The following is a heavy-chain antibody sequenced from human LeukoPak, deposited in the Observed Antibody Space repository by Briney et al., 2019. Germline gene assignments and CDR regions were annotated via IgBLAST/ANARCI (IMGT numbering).Heavy chain of an antibody. Sequence: PSETLSLTCAVCGGSFSGHYWTWVRQPPGKGLEGIGEVNHSGSTTYNPSLNNRVTISVDTSKNQFSLKLTSVTAADTAVYYCARPRYGSGSLDSWGQGTLVTVSS. CDR3: ARPRYGSGSLDS. V-gene: IGHV4-34*01. CDR1: GGSFSGHY. J-gene: IGHJ4*02. CDR2: VNHSGST. D-gene: IGHD3-10*01.